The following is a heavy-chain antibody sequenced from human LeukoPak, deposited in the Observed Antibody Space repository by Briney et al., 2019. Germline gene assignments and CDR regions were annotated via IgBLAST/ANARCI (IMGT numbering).Heavy chain of an antibody. J-gene: IGHJ6*02. V-gene: IGHV5-51*01. CDR1: GYSFTSYW. CDR2: ICPGDSDT. D-gene: IGHD6-6*01. Sequence: KIGESLKISCKGSGYSFTSYWIGWVRQMPGKGLEWMGIICPGDSDTRYSPSFQGQVTISADKSISTAYLQWSSLKASDTAMYYCARSGVAARPGYYYGMDVWGQGTTVTVSS. CDR3: ARSGVAARPGYYYGMDV.